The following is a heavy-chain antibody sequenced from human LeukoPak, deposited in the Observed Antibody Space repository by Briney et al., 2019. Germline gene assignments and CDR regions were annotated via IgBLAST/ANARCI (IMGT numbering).Heavy chain of an antibody. CDR1: GFTFSSYS. CDR2: ISSSSSYI. J-gene: IGHJ4*02. Sequence: GGSLRLSCAASGFTFSSYSMNWVRQAPGKGLEWVSSISSSSSYIYYADSVKGRFTISRDNAKNSLYLQMNSLRAEDTAVYYCARDPYIVVVPAARPDYWGQGTLVTVSS. V-gene: IGHV3-21*01. CDR3: ARDPYIVVVPAARPDY. D-gene: IGHD2-2*02.